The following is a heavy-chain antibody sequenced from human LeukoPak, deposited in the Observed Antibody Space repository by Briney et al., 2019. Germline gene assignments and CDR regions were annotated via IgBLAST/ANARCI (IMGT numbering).Heavy chain of an antibody. J-gene: IGHJ3*02. V-gene: IGHV4-39*01. Sequence: TSETLSLTCTVSGGSISSSSYYWGWIRQPPGKGLEWIGSIYYSGSTYYNPSLKSRVTISVDTSKNQFSLKLSSVTAADTAVYYCARGYSRKYYDFWSGATGDAFDIWGQGTMVTVSS. D-gene: IGHD3-3*01. CDR1: GGSISSSSYY. CDR3: ARGYSRKYYDFWSGATGDAFDI. CDR2: IYYSGST.